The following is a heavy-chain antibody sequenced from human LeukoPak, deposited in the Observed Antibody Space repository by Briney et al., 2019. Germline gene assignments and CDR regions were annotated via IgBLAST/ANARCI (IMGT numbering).Heavy chain of an antibody. Sequence: EASVKVSCKASGYTFTGYYMHWVRQAPGQGLEWMGGIIPIFGTANYAQKFQGRVTITADKSTSTAYMELSSLRSEDTAVYYCAREQYDILTGYYGGTFDYWGQGTLVTVSS. V-gene: IGHV1-69*06. D-gene: IGHD3-9*01. CDR3: AREQYDILTGYYGGTFDY. CDR1: GYTFTGYY. CDR2: IIPIFGTA. J-gene: IGHJ4*02.